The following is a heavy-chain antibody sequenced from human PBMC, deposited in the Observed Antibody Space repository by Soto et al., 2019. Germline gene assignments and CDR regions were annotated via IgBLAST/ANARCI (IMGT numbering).Heavy chain of an antibody. V-gene: IGHV1-69*13. CDR2: IIPIFGTA. D-gene: IGHD3-22*01. CDR1: GGTFSSYA. CDR3: AGPVILGGSYYYYYGMDV. Sequence: SVKVSCKASGGTFSSYAISWVRQAPGQGLEWMGGIIPIFGTANYAQKFQGRVTITADESTSTAYMELSSLRSEDTAVYYCAGPVILGGSYYYYYGMDVWGQGTTVTVSS. J-gene: IGHJ6*02.